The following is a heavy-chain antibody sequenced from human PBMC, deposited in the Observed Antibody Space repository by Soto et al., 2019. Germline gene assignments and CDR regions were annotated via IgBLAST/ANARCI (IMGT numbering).Heavy chain of an antibody. V-gene: IGHV3-64D*06. D-gene: IGHD3-16*01. CDR3: LKPTSYYSDTYAYFYI. J-gene: IGHJ4*02. Sequence: PGGSLRLSCSASGFDFSSYGIHWVRQAPGKGLEYVSAISSDGGSTYYADSVKGRFTISRDNSKNTLFLQMNSLRAEDTAVYSCLKPTSYYSDTYAYFYIWGQGTLVTVSS. CDR1: GFDFSSYG. CDR2: ISSDGGST.